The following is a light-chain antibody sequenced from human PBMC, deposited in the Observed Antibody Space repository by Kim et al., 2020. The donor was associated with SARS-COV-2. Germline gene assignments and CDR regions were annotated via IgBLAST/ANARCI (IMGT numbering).Light chain of an antibody. Sequence: SYELTQPPSVSVAPGQTASITCSGNNFGAKYACWYQQKPGQSPVLVIYQDSNRPSVIPDRFSGSNSGNTATLTISRTQPLVDADYFCQAWVVGPPWFFGG. J-gene: IGLJ3*02. CDR1: NFGAKY. CDR2: QDS. CDR3: QAWVVGPPWF. V-gene: IGLV3-1*01.